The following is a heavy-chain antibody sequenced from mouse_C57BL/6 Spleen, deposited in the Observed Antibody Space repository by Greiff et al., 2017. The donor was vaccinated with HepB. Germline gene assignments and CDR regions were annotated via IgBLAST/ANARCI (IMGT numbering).Heavy chain of an antibody. J-gene: IGHJ4*01. Sequence: LVESGAELVRPGASVTLSCKASGYTFTDYEMHWVKQTPVHGLEWIGAIDPETGGTAYNQKFKGKAILTADKSSSTAYMELRSLTSEDSAVYYCTRGGLLMDYWGQGTSVTVSS. CDR2: IDPETGGT. D-gene: IGHD6-1*01. CDR1: GYTFTDYE. CDR3: TRGGLLMDY. V-gene: IGHV1-15*01.